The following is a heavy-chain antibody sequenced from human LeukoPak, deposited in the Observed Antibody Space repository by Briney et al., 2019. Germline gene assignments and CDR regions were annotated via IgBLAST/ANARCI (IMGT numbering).Heavy chain of an antibody. CDR2: IYTSGST. V-gene: IGHV4-61*02. CDR1: GGSISSGSYY. J-gene: IGHJ4*02. CDR3: AREGYDILTGYYYFDY. Sequence: PSETLSLTCTVSGGSISSGSYYWSWIRQPAVKGLEWIGRIYTSGSTNYNPSLKSRVTISVDTSKNQFSLKLSSVTAADTAVYYCAREGYDILTGYYYFDYWGQGTLATVSS. D-gene: IGHD3-9*01.